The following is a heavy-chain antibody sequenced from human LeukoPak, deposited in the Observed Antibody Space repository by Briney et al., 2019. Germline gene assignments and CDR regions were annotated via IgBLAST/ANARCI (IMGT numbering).Heavy chain of an antibody. CDR2: IKLDGREK. V-gene: IGHV3-7*01. CDR3: ARDDSYSSGYYAY. Sequence: GGSLRLSCAASGFTFSSYWMSWVRRAPGKGLEGVANIKLDGREKYYVDSVKGRFTISRDNAENSLYLQMNSLRAEDTAVYYCARDDSYSSGYYAYWGQGTLVTVSS. J-gene: IGHJ4*02. D-gene: IGHD3-22*01. CDR1: GFTFSSYW.